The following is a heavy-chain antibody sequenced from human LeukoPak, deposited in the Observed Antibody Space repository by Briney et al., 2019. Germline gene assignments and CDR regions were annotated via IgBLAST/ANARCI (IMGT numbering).Heavy chain of an antibody. J-gene: IGHJ5*02. CDR1: GFTFSHYG. Sequence: GGSLRLSCAASGFTFSHYGMSWVRQAPGKGLEWVSAISGSGYSTYYADSVKGRFTISGDNSKNTLNLQMNSLRAEDTAVYYCARDLGQYYDTSDNWFDPWGQGTLVTVSS. D-gene: IGHD3-22*01. V-gene: IGHV3-23*01. CDR2: ISGSGYST. CDR3: ARDLGQYYDTSDNWFDP.